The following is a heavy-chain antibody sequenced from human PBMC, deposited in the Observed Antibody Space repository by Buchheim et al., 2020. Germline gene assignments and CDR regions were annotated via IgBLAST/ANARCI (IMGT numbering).Heavy chain of an antibody. Sequence: EMQLVQSGAEVKKPGESLKISCKGSGYSFTNYWIAWVRQMPGEGLEWMGIINPGDSDTRYRPSLQGHVTISADKSISTAYLQWSSLKASDTAIYYCARQHYGSGNNWFDPWGQGTL. V-gene: IGHV5-51*01. CDR2: INPGDSDT. CDR3: ARQHYGSGNNWFDP. CDR1: GYSFTNYW. D-gene: IGHD3-10*01. J-gene: IGHJ5*02.